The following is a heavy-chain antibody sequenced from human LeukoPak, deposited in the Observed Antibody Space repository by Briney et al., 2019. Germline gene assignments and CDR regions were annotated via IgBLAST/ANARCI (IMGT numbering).Heavy chain of an antibody. Sequence: GGSLRLSCGSSGFTFSNYAMTWVRQAPGKGLEWVSSISSSSSYIYYADSVKGRFTISRDNAKNSLYPQMNSLRAEDTAVYYCAREIRYGSGSYSKSPYFDYWGQGTLVTVSS. V-gene: IGHV3-21*01. CDR2: ISSSSSYI. D-gene: IGHD3-10*01. CDR3: AREIRYGSGSYSKSPYFDY. CDR1: GFTFSNYA. J-gene: IGHJ4*02.